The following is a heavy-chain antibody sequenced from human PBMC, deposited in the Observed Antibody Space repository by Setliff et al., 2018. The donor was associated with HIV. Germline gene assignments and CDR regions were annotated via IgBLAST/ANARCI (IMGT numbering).Heavy chain of an antibody. V-gene: IGHV3-48*03. Sequence: GESLRLSCAVSGFIFSDYEMNWVRQAPGKGLEWVSYIKNTGGTTYYADSVKGRFTISRDNTKNSLYLQMNGLRAEDTAVYYCARDTNFWTGWPYFYGMDVWDQGTTVTVSS. CDR2: IKNTGGTT. CDR3: ARDTNFWTGWPYFYGMDV. D-gene: IGHD3-3*01. J-gene: IGHJ6*02. CDR1: GFIFSDYE.